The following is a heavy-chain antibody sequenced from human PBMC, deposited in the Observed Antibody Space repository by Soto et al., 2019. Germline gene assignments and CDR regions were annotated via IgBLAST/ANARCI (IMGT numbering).Heavy chain of an antibody. CDR3: LSVGGHGGKSPI. J-gene: IGHJ3*02. CDR1: GGSISSYY. CDR2: IYYSGST. D-gene: IGHD1-26*01. Sequence: PSETLSLTCTVSGGSISSYYWSWIRQPPGKGLEWIGYIYYSGSTNYNPSLKSRVTISVDTSKNQFSLKLTSITAADTAVYFCLSVGGHGGKSPIRGRGTMVTVSS. V-gene: IGHV4-59*12.